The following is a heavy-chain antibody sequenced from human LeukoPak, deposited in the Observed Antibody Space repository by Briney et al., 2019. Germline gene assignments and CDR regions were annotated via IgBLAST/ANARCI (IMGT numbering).Heavy chain of an antibody. Sequence: KTSETLSLTCAVSGGSISSSNWWSWVRQPPGKGLEWIGEIYHSGSTNYNPSLKSRVTISVDKSKNQFSLKLSSVTAADTAVYYCVGSGSYRPPVVDYWGQGTLVTVSS. CDR2: IYHSGST. J-gene: IGHJ4*02. CDR3: VGSGSYRPPVVDY. D-gene: IGHD3-10*01. V-gene: IGHV4-4*02. CDR1: GGSISSSNW.